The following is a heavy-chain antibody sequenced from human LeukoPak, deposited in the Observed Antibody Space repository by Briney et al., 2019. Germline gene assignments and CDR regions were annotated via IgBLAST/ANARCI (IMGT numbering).Heavy chain of an antibody. V-gene: IGHV4-59*08. CDR2: IYYSGST. Sequence: SETLSLTCTVSGGSISSHYWSWIRQPPGKGLEWIGYIYYSGSTNYSPSLKSRVTISVDTSKNQFSLKLSFVTAADTAVYYCARARFVSYGYWYYFDYWGQGTLVTVSS. CDR3: ARARFVSYGYWYYFDY. J-gene: IGHJ4*02. CDR1: GGSISSHY. D-gene: IGHD5-18*01.